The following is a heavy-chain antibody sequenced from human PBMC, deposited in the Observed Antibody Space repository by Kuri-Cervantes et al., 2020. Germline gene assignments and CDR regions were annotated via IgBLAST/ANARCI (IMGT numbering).Heavy chain of an antibody. CDR3: AGRIVVVPAAPGDAFDI. CDR1: GFMFNNYW. D-gene: IGHD2-2*01. V-gene: IGHV3-7*01. Sequence: GESLKISCAASGFMFNNYWMSWVRQAPGKGLEWVGNIKKDGSETYYVDSVKGRFTISRDNAKNSVYLRMNSLRAEDTAVYYCAGRIVVVPAAPGDAFDIWGQGTMVTVSS. J-gene: IGHJ3*02. CDR2: IKKDGSET.